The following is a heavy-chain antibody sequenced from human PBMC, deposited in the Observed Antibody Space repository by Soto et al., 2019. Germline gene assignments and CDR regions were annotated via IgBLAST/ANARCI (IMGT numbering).Heavy chain of an antibody. CDR2: IYYLGNT. J-gene: IGHJ4*02. CDR3: AGLFPYQGSGYHLEY. V-gene: IGHV4-39*01. CDR1: GGSISSTSSY. Sequence: PSETLSLTCTVSGGSISSTSSYWGWIRQPPGKGLEWVGSIYYLGNTYYNPSLGSRVTISVDTSKNQFSLKLSSVTAAATAVFYCAGLFPYQGSGYHLEYWGQGTLVTVSS. D-gene: IGHD3-3*01.